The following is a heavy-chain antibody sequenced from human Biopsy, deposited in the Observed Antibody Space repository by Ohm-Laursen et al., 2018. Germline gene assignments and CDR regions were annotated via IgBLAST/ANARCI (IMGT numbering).Heavy chain of an antibody. V-gene: IGHV1-46*01. D-gene: IGHD3-9*01. J-gene: IGHJ6*02. CDR2: INPTGGTT. Sequence: SSVKVSCKASGYSFTKYYINWVRQAPGQGIEWMGIINPTGGTTSYAEKFQGRVTLTRDTSTGTVYLELNSLIYEDTALYYCARDETGSSVFGPYYYGMDVWGQGTTVTVSS. CDR1: GYSFTKYY. CDR3: ARDETGSSVFGPYYYGMDV.